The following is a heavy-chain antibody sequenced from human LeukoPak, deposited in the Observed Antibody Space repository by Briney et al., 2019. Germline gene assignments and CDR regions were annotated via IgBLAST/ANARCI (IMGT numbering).Heavy chain of an antibody. V-gene: IGHV3-48*01. CDR1: GFTFSSYS. J-gene: IGHJ4*02. CDR3: ARDHLGYSFDY. Sequence: GGSLRLSCAASGFTFSSYSMNWVRQAPGKGLEWVSYISSRSTTIYYAASVKGRFTISRDNAKNSLYLQMNSLRADDTAVYYCARDHLGYSFDYWGQGTLVTVSS. CDR2: ISSRSTTI.